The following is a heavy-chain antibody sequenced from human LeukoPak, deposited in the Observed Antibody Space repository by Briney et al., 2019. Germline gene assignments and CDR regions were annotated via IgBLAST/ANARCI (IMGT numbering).Heavy chain of an antibody. J-gene: IGHJ4*03. CDR1: GFTFSGYG. CDR3: ATENSGSYYGYFDS. D-gene: IGHD1-26*01. V-gene: IGHV3-33*01. Sequence: GGSLRLSCAASGFTFSGYGMHWVRQAPGKGLEWVAVIWYDGSNKYYADSVKGRFTISRDNSKNTLYPQMNSLRADDTAVYYCATENSGSYYGYFDSWGQGTLVTVSS. CDR2: IWYDGSNK.